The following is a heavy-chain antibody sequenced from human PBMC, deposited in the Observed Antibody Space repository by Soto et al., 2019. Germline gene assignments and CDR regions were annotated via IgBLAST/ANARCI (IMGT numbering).Heavy chain of an antibody. CDR2: ISYDGSNK. D-gene: IGHD3-10*01. CDR1: GFPFTTYG. CDR3: VGGQYYFDY. V-gene: IGHV3-30*03. Sequence: QVQLVESGGGVVQPGRSLRLSCAASGFPFTTYGMHWVREGPGKGLEWVAVISYDGSNKYYADSVKGRFTSSRDNSKNTLYLPMNSLRPEDTALYYCVGGQYYFDYRGQGTMVTVSS. J-gene: IGHJ4*02.